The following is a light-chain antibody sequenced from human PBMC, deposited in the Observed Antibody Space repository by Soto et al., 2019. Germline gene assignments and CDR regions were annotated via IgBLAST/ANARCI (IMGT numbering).Light chain of an antibody. CDR3: QQRSNGFT. J-gene: IGKJ3*01. CDR1: QSVSSY. Sequence: PGERATLSCRASQSVSSYLAWYQQKPGQAPRLLIYDASNRATGIPARFSGSGSGTDFTLTISSLEPEDFAVYYCQQRSNGFTFGPGTKVDIK. CDR2: DAS. V-gene: IGKV3-11*01.